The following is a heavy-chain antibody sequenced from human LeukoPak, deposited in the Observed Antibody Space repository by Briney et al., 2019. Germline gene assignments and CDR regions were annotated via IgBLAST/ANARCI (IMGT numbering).Heavy chain of an antibody. J-gene: IGHJ3*02. CDR2: INPNSGGT. Sequence: GASVKVSCKASGYTLTDYYMHWVRQAPGQGLEWMGWINPNSGGTNYAQKFQGRVTMTRDTSISTAYMELSRLRSDDTAVYYCARTIWKNDAFDIWGQGTMVTVSS. V-gene: IGHV1-2*02. D-gene: IGHD3-3*01. CDR1: GYTLTDYY. CDR3: ARTIWKNDAFDI.